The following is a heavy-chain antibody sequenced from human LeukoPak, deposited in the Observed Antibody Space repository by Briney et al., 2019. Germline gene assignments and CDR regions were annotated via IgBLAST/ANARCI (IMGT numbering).Heavy chain of an antibody. CDR3: AREAY. V-gene: IGHV3-7*03. CDR1: GFTFSSYG. J-gene: IGHJ4*02. Sequence: GGSLRLSCAASGFTFSSYGMHWVRQAPGKGLEWVASVKEDGSQKNYADTVEGRFTISRDNAKKSLVLQMNSLRVEDTAIYYCAREAYWGPGTLVTVSS. CDR2: VKEDGSQK.